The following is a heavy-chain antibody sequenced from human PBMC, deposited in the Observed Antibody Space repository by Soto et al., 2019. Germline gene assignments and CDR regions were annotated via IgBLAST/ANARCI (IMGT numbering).Heavy chain of an antibody. CDR2: IYYSGST. CDR3: ARVEYYGSGSYQDWFDP. D-gene: IGHD3-10*01. V-gene: IGHV4-30-4*01. Sequence: SETLSLTCTVSGGSISSGEYYWRWIRQPPGKGLEWIGYIYYSGSTYYNPSLKSRVTISVDTSKNQFSLKLSSVTAADTAVYYCARVEYYGSGSYQDWFDPWGQGTLVTVSS. CDR1: GGSISSGEYY. J-gene: IGHJ5*02.